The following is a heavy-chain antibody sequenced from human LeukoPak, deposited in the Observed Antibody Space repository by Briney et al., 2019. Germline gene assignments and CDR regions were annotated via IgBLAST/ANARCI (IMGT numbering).Heavy chain of an antibody. V-gene: IGHV3-48*04. J-gene: IGHJ4*02. D-gene: IGHD4-11*01. CDR2: INGSGGSTI. Sequence: PGGSLRLSCAASGFTFSSYAMSWVRQAPGKGLEWVSDINGSGGSTIYYADSVKGRFTISRDNAKSSLYLQMNRLRVEDTAVYYCARDRPYRTDNWGQGDLVTVSS. CDR3: ARDRPYRTDN. CDR1: GFTFSSYA.